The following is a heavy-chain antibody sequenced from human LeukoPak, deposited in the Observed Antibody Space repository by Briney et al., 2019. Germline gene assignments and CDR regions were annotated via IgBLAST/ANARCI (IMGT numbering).Heavy chain of an antibody. D-gene: IGHD2-15*01. V-gene: IGHV4-38-2*02. CDR2: IYHSETT. Sequence: SETLSLTCAVSGYSISSGYYWGWIRQPPGKGLEWIGSIYHSETTYYNPSLKSRVTISVDTSKNQFSLKLSSVTAADTAVYYCAREPWSGTYYFDYWGQGTLGTVSS. CDR1: GYSISSGYY. J-gene: IGHJ4*02. CDR3: AREPWSGTYYFDY.